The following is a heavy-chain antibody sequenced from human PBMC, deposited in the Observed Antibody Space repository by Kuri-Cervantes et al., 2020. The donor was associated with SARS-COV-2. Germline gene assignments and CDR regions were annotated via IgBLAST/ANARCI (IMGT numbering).Heavy chain of an antibody. V-gene: IGHV5-51*01. CDR2: IYPGDSDT. D-gene: IGHD3-10*01. J-gene: IGHJ5*02. CDR1: GYSFTSYW. CDR3: ARLLTWFGELSGWLDP. Sequence: GESLKISCKGSGYSFTSYWIGWVRQMPGKGLEWMGIIYPGDSDTRYSPSFQGQVTISADKSISTAYLQWSSLKASDTAMYYCARLLTWFGELSGWLDPWGQGTLVTVSS.